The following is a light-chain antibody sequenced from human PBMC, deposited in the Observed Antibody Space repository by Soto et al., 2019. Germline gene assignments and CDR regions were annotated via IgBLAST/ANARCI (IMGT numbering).Light chain of an antibody. CDR3: QQYGSSSMYT. Sequence: EIVLTQSPGTLSLSPGERATLSCRASQSVSSSYLDWYQQKPGQAPSLLIYGTSSRATGIPDRFSGSGSGTDFTLTISRMEPADFAVYYCQQYGSSSMYTFGQGTKLEIK. V-gene: IGKV3-20*01. CDR1: QSVSSSY. CDR2: GTS. J-gene: IGKJ2*01.